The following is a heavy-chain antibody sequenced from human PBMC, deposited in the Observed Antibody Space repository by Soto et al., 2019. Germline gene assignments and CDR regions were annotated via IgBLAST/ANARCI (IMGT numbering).Heavy chain of an antibody. CDR3: ANYCRSTSCFAGGLEH. V-gene: IGHV3-30*18. CDR2: ISDDGSNK. CDR1: GFTFSSYG. Sequence: QVQLVESGGGVVQPGRSLRLSCAASGFTFSSYGMHWVRQAPGKGLEWVAVISDDGSNKYYADSVKGRLTISRDNSKNTLYLKMNSLRAEDTAVYYCANYCRSTSCFAGGLEHWGQGTLVTVSS. J-gene: IGHJ5*02. D-gene: IGHD2-2*01.